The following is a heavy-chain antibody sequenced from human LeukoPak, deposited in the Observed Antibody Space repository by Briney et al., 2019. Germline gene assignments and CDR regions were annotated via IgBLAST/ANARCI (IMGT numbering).Heavy chain of an antibody. CDR1: GFTVSSNY. D-gene: IGHD6-13*01. J-gene: IGHJ4*02. CDR2: IYSGGST. CDR3: ANARKQQLVLY. V-gene: IGHV3-53*01. Sequence: GGSLRLSCAASGFTVSSNYMSWVRQAPGKGLEWVSVIYSGGSTYYADSVKGRFTISRDNSKNTLYLQMNSLRAEDTAVYYCANARKQQLVLYWGQGTLVTVSS.